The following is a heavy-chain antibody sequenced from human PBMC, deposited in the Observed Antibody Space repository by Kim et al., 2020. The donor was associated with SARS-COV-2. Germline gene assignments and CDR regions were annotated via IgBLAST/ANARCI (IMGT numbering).Heavy chain of an antibody. CDR3: ARRGQDILTGLDY. J-gene: IGHJ4*02. CDR2: IYYSGST. V-gene: IGHV4-39*01. CDR1: GGSISSSSYY. D-gene: IGHD3-9*01. Sequence: SETLSLTCTVSGGSISSSSYYWGWIRQPPGKGLEWIGSIYYSGSTYYNPSLKSRVTISVDTSKNQFSLKLSSVTAADTAVYYCARRGQDILTGLDYWGQG.